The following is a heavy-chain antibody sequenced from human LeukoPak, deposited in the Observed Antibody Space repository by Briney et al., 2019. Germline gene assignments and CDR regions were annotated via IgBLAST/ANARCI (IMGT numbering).Heavy chain of an antibody. CDR2: INAGNGNT. CDR3: ARANYCSGGSCYLRRLDY. J-gene: IGHJ4*02. D-gene: IGHD2-15*01. CDR1: GYTFTSYA. V-gene: IGHV1-3*01. Sequence: ASVKVSCEASGYTFTSYAMHWVRQAPGQRLEWMGWINAGNGNTKYSQKFQGRVTITRDTSASTAYMELSSLRSEDTAVYYCARANYCSGGSCYLRRLDYWGQGTLVTVSS.